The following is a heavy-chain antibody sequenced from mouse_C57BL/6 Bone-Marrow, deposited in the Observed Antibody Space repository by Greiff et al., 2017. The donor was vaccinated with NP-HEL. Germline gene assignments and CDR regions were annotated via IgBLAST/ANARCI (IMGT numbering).Heavy chain of an antibody. D-gene: IGHD1-1*02. CDR3: ARWYFAY. V-gene: IGHV1-76*01. CDR1: GYTFTDYY. CDR2: IYPGSGNT. J-gene: IGHJ3*01. Sequence: VQLQQSGAELVRPGASVKLSCKASGYTFTDYYINWVKQRPGQGLEWIARIYPGSGNTYYNEKFKGKATLTAEKSSSTAYMQLSSLTSEDSAVYCCARWYFAYWGQGTLVTVSA.